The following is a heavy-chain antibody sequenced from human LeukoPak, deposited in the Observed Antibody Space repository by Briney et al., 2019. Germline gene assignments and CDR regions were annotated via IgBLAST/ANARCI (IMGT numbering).Heavy chain of an antibody. J-gene: IGHJ4*02. V-gene: IGHV4-61*01. CDR2: IYYSGST. CDR3: ARGISSGWSRAVGY. Sequence: SETLSLTCTVSGVSVRSGSYYWSWIRQPPGKGLEWIGYIYYSGSTNYNPSLKSRVTISVHTSKNQFSLKLSSVTAADTAVYYCARGISSGWSRAVGYWGQGTLVTVSS. D-gene: IGHD6-19*01. CDR1: GVSVRSGSYY.